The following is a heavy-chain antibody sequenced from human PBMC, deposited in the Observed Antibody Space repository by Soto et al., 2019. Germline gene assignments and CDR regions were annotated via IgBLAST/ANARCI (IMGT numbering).Heavy chain of an antibody. V-gene: IGHV4-31*03. D-gene: IGHD3-22*01. CDR2: IYYSGST. CDR3: AREKVVVSSTKINWFDP. Sequence: TLSLTCTVSGGSISSGGYYWSWIRQHPGKGLEWIGYIYYSGSTYYNPSLKSRVTISVDTSKNQFSLKLSSVTAADTAVYYCAREKVVVSSTKINWFDPWGQGTLVTVSS. J-gene: IGHJ5*02. CDR1: GGSISSGGYY.